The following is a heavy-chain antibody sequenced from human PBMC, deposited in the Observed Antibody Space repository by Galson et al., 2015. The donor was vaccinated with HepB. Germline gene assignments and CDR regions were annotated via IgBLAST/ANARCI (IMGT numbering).Heavy chain of an antibody. J-gene: IGHJ5*02. D-gene: IGHD3-16*01. Sequence: TLSLTCTVSGGSISSGDYYWSWIRQPPGQGLEWIGYIYYSGSTYYNPSLKSRVTISVVTSKNQFSLKLSSVTAADTAVYYCARRGEYNWFDPWGQGTLVTVSS. V-gene: IGHV4-30-4*01. CDR1: GGSISSGDYY. CDR3: ARRGEYNWFDP. CDR2: IYYSGST.